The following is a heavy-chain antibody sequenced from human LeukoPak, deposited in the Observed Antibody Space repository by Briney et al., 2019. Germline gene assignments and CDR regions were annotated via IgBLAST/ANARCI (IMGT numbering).Heavy chain of an antibody. J-gene: IGHJ6*02. CDR2: MSPSNGNT. CDR3: ARGVDNGVDV. CDR1: GYTFTGYD. Sequence: ASVKVSCKASGYTFTGYDINWVRQATGQGLEWMGWMSPSNGNTGYAQRFQGRVTMTRSTSITTAYMELSSLTFEDTAVYYCARGVDNGVDVWGHGTTVTVSS. V-gene: IGHV1-8*01.